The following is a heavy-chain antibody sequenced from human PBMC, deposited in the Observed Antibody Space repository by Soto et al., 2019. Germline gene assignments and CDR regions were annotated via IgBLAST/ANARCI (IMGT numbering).Heavy chain of an antibody. D-gene: IGHD2-2*01. V-gene: IGHV3-23*01. CDR1: GFTFSNYA. CDR2: LSDGGGST. CDR3: AKEATTSTYNWSDP. J-gene: IGHJ5*02. Sequence: VGSLRLSCAASGFTFSNYAMSWVRQAPGKGLEWVSGLSDGGGSTFYADSVKGRFTISRDNAKNTLYLQMSSLRAEDTAVYYCAKEATTSTYNWSDPWGQGNLVTVFS.